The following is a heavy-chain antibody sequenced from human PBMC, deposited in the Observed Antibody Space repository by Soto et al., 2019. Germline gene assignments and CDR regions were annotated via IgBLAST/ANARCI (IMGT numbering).Heavy chain of an antibody. CDR3: ARDLRYYYYGMDV. CDR1: GGSISSGDYY. J-gene: IGHJ6*02. D-gene: IGHD4-17*01. CDR2: IYYSGST. V-gene: IGHV4-30-4*01. Sequence: SETLSLTCTVSGGSISSGDYYWSWIRQPPGKGLEWIGYIYYSGSTYYNPSLKSRVTISVDTSKNQFSLKLSSVTAADTAVYYCARDLRYYYYGMDVWGQGTTVTVSS.